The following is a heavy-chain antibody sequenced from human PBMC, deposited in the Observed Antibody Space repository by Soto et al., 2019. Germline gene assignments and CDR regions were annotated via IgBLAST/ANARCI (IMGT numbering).Heavy chain of an antibody. J-gene: IGHJ4*02. CDR3: ARGTSDVVLLPDAMKEGFAS. D-gene: IGHD2-2*01. CDR2: IMPTLSST. CDR1: GGTFWSSA. Sequence: QVRLVQSGAEVKKPGSSVKVSCKASGGTFWSSAISWVRQAPGQGLQWMGGIMPTLSSTHYAQRFEGRISITADESTSTAFLELSSLRSEDTATYYCARGTSDVVLLPDAMKEGFASWGQGTLVTVSS. V-gene: IGHV1-69*01.